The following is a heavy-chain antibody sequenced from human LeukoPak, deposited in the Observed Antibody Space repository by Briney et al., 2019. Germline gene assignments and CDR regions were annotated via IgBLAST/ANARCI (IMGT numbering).Heavy chain of an antibody. CDR1: GGTFSSYA. CDR2: IIPILGIA. Sequence: SVKVSCKASGGTFSSYAISWVRQPPGQGLEWMGRIIPILGIANYAQKFQGRVTITADKSTSTAYMELSSLRSEDTAVYYCARACGGDCYSGYFDYWGQGTLVTVSS. V-gene: IGHV1-69*04. D-gene: IGHD2-21*02. CDR3: ARACGGDCYSGYFDY. J-gene: IGHJ4*02.